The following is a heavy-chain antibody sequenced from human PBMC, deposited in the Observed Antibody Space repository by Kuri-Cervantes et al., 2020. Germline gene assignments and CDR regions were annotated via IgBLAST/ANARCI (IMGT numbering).Heavy chain of an antibody. J-gene: IGHJ6*03. Sequence: SETLSLTCTVSGGSISSSSYYWGWIRQPPGKGLEWIGSIYYSGSTYYNPSLKSRVTISVDTSKNQFSLKLSSVTAADTAVYYCARVDAIPWSDHFYYYMDVWGKGTTVTVSS. CDR1: GGSISSSSYY. CDR2: IYYSGST. CDR3: ARVDAIPWSDHFYYYMDV. V-gene: IGHV4-39*07. D-gene: IGHD2-8*01.